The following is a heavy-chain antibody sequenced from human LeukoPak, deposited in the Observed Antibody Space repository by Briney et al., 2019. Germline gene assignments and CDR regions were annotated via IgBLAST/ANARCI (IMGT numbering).Heavy chain of an antibody. J-gene: IGHJ4*02. CDR2: INPNSGGT. V-gene: IGHV1-2*02. Sequence: GASVKVSCKASGYTFTGYYMHWVRQAPGQGLEWMGWINPNSGGTNYAQKFQGRVTMTRYTSISTAYMELSRLRSDDAAVYYCARDFVYCSSTSCPEGAPLDYWGQGTLVTVSS. D-gene: IGHD2-2*01. CDR3: ARDFVYCSSTSCPEGAPLDY. CDR1: GYTFTGYY.